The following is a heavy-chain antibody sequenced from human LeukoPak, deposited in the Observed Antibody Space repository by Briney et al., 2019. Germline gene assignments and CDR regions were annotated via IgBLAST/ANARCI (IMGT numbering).Heavy chain of an antibody. V-gene: IGHV1-18*01. D-gene: IGHD5-18*01. CDR2: ISTYNYNT. CDR1: GYTFTSYG. CDR3: ARQVDTTMALPDY. J-gene: IGHJ4*02. Sequence: GASVKVSCKTSGYTFTSYGVSWVRQAPGQRLEWMGWISTYNYNTNDAQKFRGRVTLTKDTSTSTVYMELRSLRSDDTAIYYCARQVDTTMALPDYWGQGTLVTVSS.